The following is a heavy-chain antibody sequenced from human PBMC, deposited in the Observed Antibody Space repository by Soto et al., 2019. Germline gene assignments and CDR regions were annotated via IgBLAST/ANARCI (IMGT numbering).Heavy chain of an antibody. D-gene: IGHD3-16*01. V-gene: IGHV1-18*01. J-gene: IGHJ4*02. Sequence: ASVKVSCKASGYTFTSYGISWVRQAPGQGLEWMGWISAYNGNTNYAQKLQGRVTMTTDTSTSTAYMELRSLRSDDTAVYYCARDMITFGGAKAEGYWGQGTLVTVSS. CDR1: GYTFTSYG. CDR3: ARDMITFGGAKAEGY. CDR2: ISAYNGNT.